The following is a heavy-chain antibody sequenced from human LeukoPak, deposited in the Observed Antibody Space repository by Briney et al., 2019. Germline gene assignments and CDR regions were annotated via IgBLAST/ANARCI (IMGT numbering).Heavy chain of an antibody. V-gene: IGHV1-2*06. CDR1: GYTFTGYY. D-gene: IGHD1-1*01. Sequence: GASVKVSCKASGYTFTGYYMHWVRQAPGQGLEWMGRINPNSGGTNYAQKFQGRVTMTRDTSISTAYMELSRLRSDDTAVYYCARVLAGTTHAFNIWGQGTMDTVSS. J-gene: IGHJ3*02. CDR3: ARVLAGTTHAFNI. CDR2: INPNSGGT.